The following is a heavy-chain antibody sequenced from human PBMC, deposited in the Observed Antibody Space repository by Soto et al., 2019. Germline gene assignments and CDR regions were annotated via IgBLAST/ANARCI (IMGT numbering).Heavy chain of an antibody. V-gene: IGHV3-72*01. CDR3: VRGHDDSRLITLDY. CDR1: GFTLSDHY. D-gene: IGHD3-16*01. CDR2: SRNKTKSYTT. J-gene: IGHJ4*02. Sequence: PGGPLRLSCAASGFTLSDHYMDWLRQAPGKGLERDGRSRNKTKSYTTEYTASVKGRFTISRDDSKNSLYMQMNSLKTEDTAVYLCVRGHDDSRLITLDYWGQGTQVSVSS.